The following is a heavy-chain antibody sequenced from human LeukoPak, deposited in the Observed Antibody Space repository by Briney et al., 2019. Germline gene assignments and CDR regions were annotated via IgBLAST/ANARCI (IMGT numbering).Heavy chain of an antibody. CDR2: IYYSGST. V-gene: IGHV4-59*01. CDR3: ARVVRGDYGPYGGYYFDY. D-gene: IGHD4-17*01. CDR1: GGSISSYY. Sequence: SETLSLTCTVSGGSISSYYWSWIRQPPGKGLEWIGYIYYSGSTNYNPSLKSRVTISVDTSKNQFSLKLSSVTAADTAVYYCARVVRGDYGPYGGYYFDYWGQGTLVTVSS. J-gene: IGHJ4*02.